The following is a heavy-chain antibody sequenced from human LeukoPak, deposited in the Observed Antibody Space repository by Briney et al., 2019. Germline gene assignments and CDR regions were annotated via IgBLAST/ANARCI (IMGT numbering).Heavy chain of an antibody. CDR3: ARDAMVRGVNWDYFDY. D-gene: IGHD3-10*01. CDR1: GYTFTSYY. J-gene: IGHJ4*02. V-gene: IGHV1-46*01. CDR2: INPSGGST. Sequence: ASVKVSCKASGYTFTSYYMHWVRQAPGQGLEWMGIINPSGGSTSYAQKFQGRVTMTRDTSTSTVYMELSSLRSEDTAVYYCARDAMVRGVNWDYFDYWGQGTLVTVSS.